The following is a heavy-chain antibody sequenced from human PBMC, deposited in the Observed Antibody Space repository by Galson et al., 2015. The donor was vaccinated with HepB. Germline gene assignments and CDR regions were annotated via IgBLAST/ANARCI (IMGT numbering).Heavy chain of an antibody. D-gene: IGHD6-19*01. J-gene: IGHJ6*01. CDR2: INSDGSST. CDR3: ATDRSEQVKQWLVRGKHVYGMDV. Sequence: SLRLSCAASGFTFSSYWMHWVRQAPGKGLVWVSRINSDGSSTSYADSVKGRFTISRDNAKNTLYLQMNSLRAEDTAVYYCATDRSEQVKQWLVRGKHVYGMDVWGQGTTVTVSS. V-gene: IGHV3-74*01. CDR1: GFTFSSYW.